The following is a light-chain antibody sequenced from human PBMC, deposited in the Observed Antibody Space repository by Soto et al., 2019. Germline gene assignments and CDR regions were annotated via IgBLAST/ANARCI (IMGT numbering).Light chain of an antibody. CDR2: DAS. V-gene: IGKV1-33*01. Sequence: DIQMTQSPSSLSASVGDRVTITCQGSQDITNSLNWYQQKPGKAPNLLIFDASNLDAGVPSRFSGSGSGTYFTFTIHSLQPEDVATYYCQQYDHLSLTFGGGTKVEIK. CDR1: QDITNS. J-gene: IGKJ4*01. CDR3: QQYDHLSLT.